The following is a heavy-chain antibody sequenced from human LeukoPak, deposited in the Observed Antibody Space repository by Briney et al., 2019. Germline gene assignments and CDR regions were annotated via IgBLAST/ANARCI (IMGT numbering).Heavy chain of an antibody. CDR1: GFTFSNYG. Sequence: GGTLSLSCAASGFTFSNYGMYWGRKAPGQGRGWVAVISYDGSNKYYAEPVKGRFTISRVNTTNKLYLQMNSARAEDTAVFYCAKVSGFKITFGGVIDWGQGTPVTVSS. V-gene: IGHV3-30*18. D-gene: IGHD3-16*02. CDR3: AKVSGFKITFGGVID. J-gene: IGHJ4*02. CDR2: ISYDGSNK.